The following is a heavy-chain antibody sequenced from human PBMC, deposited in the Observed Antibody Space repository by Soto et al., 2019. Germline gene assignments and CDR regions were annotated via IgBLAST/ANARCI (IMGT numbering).Heavy chain of an antibody. CDR3: ASAEYGSGSYRYYYYYMDV. CDR2: IIPILGIA. Sequence: QVQLVQSGAEVKKPGSSVKVSCKASGGTFSSYTISWVRQAPGQGLEWMGRIIPILGIANYAPKFQGRVTITADNSTSTAYMELSSLRSEDTAVYYCASAEYGSGSYRYYYYYMDVWGKGTTVTVSS. J-gene: IGHJ6*03. D-gene: IGHD3-10*01. V-gene: IGHV1-69*02. CDR1: GGTFSSYT.